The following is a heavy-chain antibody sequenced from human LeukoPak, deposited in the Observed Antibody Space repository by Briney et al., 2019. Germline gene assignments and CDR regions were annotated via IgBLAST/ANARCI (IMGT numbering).Heavy chain of an antibody. CDR2: IYYSGST. Sequence: SETLSLTCAVSGGSISSGGYSWSWIRQPPGKGLGWIGYIYYSGSTYYNPSLKSRVTISVDTSKNQFSLKLSSVTAADTAVYYCASLRVGANWDPWGQGTLVTVSS. CDR1: GGSISSGGYS. J-gene: IGHJ5*02. D-gene: IGHD1-26*01. CDR3: ASLRVGANWDP. V-gene: IGHV4-30-4*07.